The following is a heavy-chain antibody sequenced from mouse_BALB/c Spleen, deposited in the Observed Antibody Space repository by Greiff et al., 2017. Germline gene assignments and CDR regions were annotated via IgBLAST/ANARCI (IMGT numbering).Heavy chain of an antibody. V-gene: IGHV5-6-5*01. J-gene: IGHJ3*01. D-gene: IGHD1-1*01. CDR2: ISSGGST. CDR3: ARGLFITTVVAPFAY. Sequence: EVQRVESGGGLVKPGGSLTLSCAASGFTFSSYAMSWVRQTPEKRLEWVASISSGGSTYYPDSVKGRFTISRDNARNILYLQMSSLRSEDTAMYYCARGLFITTVVAPFAYWGQGTLVTVSA. CDR1: GFTFSSYA.